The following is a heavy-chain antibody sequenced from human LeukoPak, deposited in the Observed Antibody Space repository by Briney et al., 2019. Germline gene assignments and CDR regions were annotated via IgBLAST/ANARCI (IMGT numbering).Heavy chain of an antibody. D-gene: IGHD6-13*01. Sequence: GASVKVSCKASGYTFTSYDINWVRQATGQGLEWMGWMNPNSGNTGYAQKFQGRGTMTRDTSTSTVYMELSSLRSEDTAVYYCARDMAAAGSPYFDYWGQGTLVTVSS. CDR3: ARDMAAAGSPYFDY. J-gene: IGHJ4*02. V-gene: IGHV1-8*01. CDR2: MNPNSGNT. CDR1: GYTFTSYD.